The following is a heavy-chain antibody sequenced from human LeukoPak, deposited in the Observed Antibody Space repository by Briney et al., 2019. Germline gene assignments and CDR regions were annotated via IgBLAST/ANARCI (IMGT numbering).Heavy chain of an antibody. CDR3: ARELHLTLTGYYRLFDY. V-gene: IGHV3-30*02. J-gene: IGHJ4*02. D-gene: IGHD3-9*01. CDR1: GFTFSSYG. CDR2: IRYDGSNK. Sequence: GGSLRLSCAASGFTFSSYGMHWVRQAPGKGLEWVAFIRYDGSNKYYADSVKGRFTISRDNSKNTLYLQMNSLRAEDTAVYYCARELHLTLTGYYRLFDYWGQGTLVTVSS.